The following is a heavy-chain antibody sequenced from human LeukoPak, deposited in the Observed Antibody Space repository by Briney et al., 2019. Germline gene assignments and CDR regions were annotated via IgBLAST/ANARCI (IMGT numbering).Heavy chain of an antibody. CDR1: GYTFIGYY. V-gene: IGHV1-2*02. D-gene: IGHD3-22*01. CDR3: ARRSLDYYDSSGYYYADTFDY. CDR2: INPNSGGT. Sequence: ASVKVSCKASGYTFIGYYMHWVRQAPGQGLEWMGWINPNSGGTNYAQKFQGRVTMTRDTSISTAYMELSRLRSDDTAVYYCARRSLDYYDSSGYYYADTFDYWGQGTLVTVSS. J-gene: IGHJ4*02.